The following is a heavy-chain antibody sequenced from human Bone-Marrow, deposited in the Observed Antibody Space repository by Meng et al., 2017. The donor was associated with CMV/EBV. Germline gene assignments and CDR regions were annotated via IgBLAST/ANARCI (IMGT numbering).Heavy chain of an antibody. CDR2: IIPIFGTA. CDR3: ARFQGDYYDSSGCDY. D-gene: IGHD3-22*01. CDR1: GGTFSSYA. J-gene: IGHJ4*02. Sequence: SVKVSCKASGGTFSSYAISWVRQAPGQGLEWMGGIIPIFGTANYAQKFQGRVTITTDESTSTAYMELSSLRSEDTAVYYCARFQGDYYDSSGCDYWGQGTLVTVSS. V-gene: IGHV1-69*05.